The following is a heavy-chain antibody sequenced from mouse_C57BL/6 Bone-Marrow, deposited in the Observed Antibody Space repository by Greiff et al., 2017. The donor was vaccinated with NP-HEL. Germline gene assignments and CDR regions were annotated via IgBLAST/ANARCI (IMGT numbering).Heavy chain of an antibody. J-gene: IGHJ3*01. CDR1: GFTFSSYT. CDR2: ISGGGGNT. V-gene: IGHV5-9*01. Sequence: EVHLVESGGGLVKPGGSLKLSCAASGFTFSSYTMSWVRQTPEKRLEWVATISGGGGNTYYPDSVKGRFTISRDNAKNTLYLQMSSLRSEDTALYYCARHGDEGAYWGQGTLVTVSA. CDR3: ARHGDEGAY.